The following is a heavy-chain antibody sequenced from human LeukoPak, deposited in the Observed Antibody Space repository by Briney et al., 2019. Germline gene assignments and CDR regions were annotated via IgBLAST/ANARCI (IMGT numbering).Heavy chain of an antibody. CDR1: GFTFSDYY. J-gene: IGHJ4*02. V-gene: IGHV3-11*01. CDR3: ASRDYYDSSGYSP. D-gene: IGHD3-22*01. CDR2: ISSSGSTI. Sequence: GRSLRLSCAASGFTFSDYYMSWIRQAPGKGLEWVSYISSSGSTIYYADSVKGRFTISRDNAKNSLYLQMNSLRAEDTAVYYCASRDYYDSSGYSPWGQGTLVTVSS.